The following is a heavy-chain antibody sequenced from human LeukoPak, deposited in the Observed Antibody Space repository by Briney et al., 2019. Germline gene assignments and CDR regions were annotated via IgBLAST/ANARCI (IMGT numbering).Heavy chain of an antibody. V-gene: IGHV4-38-2*02. J-gene: IGHJ5*02. CDR1: GYSISSGYY. CDR2: IYHSGST. Sequence: SSETLSLTCTVSGYSISSGYYWGWIRQPPGKGLEWIGSIYHSGSTYYNPSLKSRVTISVDTSKNQFSLKLSSVTAADTAVYYCARVLFVVVPAAMHWFDPWGQGTLVTVSS. D-gene: IGHD2-2*01. CDR3: ARVLFVVVPAAMHWFDP.